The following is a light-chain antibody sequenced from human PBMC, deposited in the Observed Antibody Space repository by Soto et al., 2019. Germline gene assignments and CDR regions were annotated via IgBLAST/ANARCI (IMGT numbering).Light chain of an antibody. CDR3: QQYHSLPIT. J-gene: IGKJ5*01. CDR1: QAINSC. Sequence: DIQMTQSPSTLSGSVGDRVTITCRASQAINSCLAWYQHKPGAAPKLLIYDASTLAPGVPSRFSGTESGADFTFTISSLQPEDIATYYCQQYHSLPITFGPGTRLEI. CDR2: DAS. V-gene: IGKV1-33*01.